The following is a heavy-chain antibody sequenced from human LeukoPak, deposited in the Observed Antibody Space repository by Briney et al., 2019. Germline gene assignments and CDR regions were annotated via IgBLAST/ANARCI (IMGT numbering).Heavy chain of an antibody. CDR3: ARERDSLGGFDY. J-gene: IGHJ4*02. Sequence: SVKVSCKASGGTFSSYAISWVRQAPGQGLEWMGWIIPIFGTANYAQKFQGRVTITADESTSTAYMELSSLRSEDTAVYYCARERDSLGGFDYWGRGTLVTVSS. D-gene: IGHD3-10*01. CDR2: IIPIFGTA. V-gene: IGHV1-69*13. CDR1: GGTFSSYA.